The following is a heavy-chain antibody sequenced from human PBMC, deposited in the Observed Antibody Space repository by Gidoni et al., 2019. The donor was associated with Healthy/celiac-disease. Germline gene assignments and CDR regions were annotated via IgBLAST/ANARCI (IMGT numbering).Heavy chain of an antibody. D-gene: IGHD3-10*01. Sequence: QVQLQESGPGLVKPSETLSLTCTVSGGSISSYYWSWIRQPPGKGLEWIGYIYYSGSTNYNPSLKSRVTISVDTSKNQFSLKLSSVTAADTAVYYCARDRGKTKFGELSYYYGMDVWGPGTTVTVSS. CDR1: GGSISSYY. J-gene: IGHJ6*02. V-gene: IGHV4-59*01. CDR3: ARDRGKTKFGELSYYYGMDV. CDR2: IYYSGST.